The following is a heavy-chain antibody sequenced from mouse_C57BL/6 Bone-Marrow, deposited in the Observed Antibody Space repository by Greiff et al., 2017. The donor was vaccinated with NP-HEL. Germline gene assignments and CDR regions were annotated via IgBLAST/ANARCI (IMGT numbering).Heavy chain of an antibody. CDR2: ISNGGGST. J-gene: IGHJ4*01. CDR1: GFTFSDYY. Sequence: EVMLVESGGGLVQPGGSLKLSCAASGFTFSDYYMYWVRQTPEKRLEWVAYISNGGGSTYYPDTVKGRFTISRDNAKNTLYLQMSRLKSEDTAMYYCASQIYYDYDADAMDYWGQGTSVTVSS. CDR3: ASQIYYDYDADAMDY. V-gene: IGHV5-12*01. D-gene: IGHD2-4*01.